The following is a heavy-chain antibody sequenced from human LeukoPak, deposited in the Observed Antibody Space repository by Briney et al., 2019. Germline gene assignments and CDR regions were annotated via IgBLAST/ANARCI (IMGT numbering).Heavy chain of an antibody. CDR1: GFTFSSYD. D-gene: IGHD6-13*01. Sequence: PGGSLRLSCAASGFTFSSYDMHWVRQATGKGLEWVSAIGTAGDTYYPGFVKGRFTISRENAKNSLYLQMNSLRAGDTAVYYCARAAYSSTWYSRYFDLWGRGTLVTVSS. CDR2: IGTAGDT. J-gene: IGHJ2*01. CDR3: ARAAYSSTWYSRYFDL. V-gene: IGHV3-13*01.